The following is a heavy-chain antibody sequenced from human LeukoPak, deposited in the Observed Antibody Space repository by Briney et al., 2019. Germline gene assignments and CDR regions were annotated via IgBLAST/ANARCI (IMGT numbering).Heavy chain of an antibody. V-gene: IGHV4-59*01. J-gene: IGHJ6*03. CDR1: GGSISSYH. CDR2: IHYSGST. D-gene: IGHD1-26*01. Sequence: SETLSLTCTVSGGSISSYHWSWIRQAPGKGLEWIGYIHYSGSTNYNPSLKSRVTISVDTSKNQFSLRLSSVTAADTAVYYCARNQKSDSGSYYYYYYMDVWGKGTMVTVSS. CDR3: ARNQKSDSGSYYYYYYMDV.